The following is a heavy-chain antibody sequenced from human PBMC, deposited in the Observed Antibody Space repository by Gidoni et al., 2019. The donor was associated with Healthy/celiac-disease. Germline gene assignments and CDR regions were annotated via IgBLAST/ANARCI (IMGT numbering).Heavy chain of an antibody. D-gene: IGHD2-21*01. CDR1: GGSISSYY. CDR3: ARDRSDRGFDH. CDR2: IYTSGNT. Sequence: QVQLQESGPGLVKPSETLSLTCTVSGGSISSYYWSWTRHPAGKGLEWIGRIYTSGNTNYNPSLKSRVTMSVETSKNQFSLKLSSVTAADTAVYYCARDRSDRGFDHWGQGTLVTVSS. J-gene: IGHJ5*02. V-gene: IGHV4-4*07.